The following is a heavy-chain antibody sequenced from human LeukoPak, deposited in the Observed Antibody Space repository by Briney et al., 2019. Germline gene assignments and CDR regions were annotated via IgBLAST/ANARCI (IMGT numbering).Heavy chain of an antibody. Sequence: ASVKVSCKASGFTFTGYYMHWVRQAPGQGLEWMGWINPNSGGTNYAQKFQGRVTMTRDTSISTAYMELSRLRSDDTAVYYCASPMVRGVDWFDPWGQGTLVTVSS. D-gene: IGHD3-10*01. J-gene: IGHJ5*02. CDR2: INPNSGGT. CDR1: GFTFTGYY. V-gene: IGHV1-2*02. CDR3: ASPMVRGVDWFDP.